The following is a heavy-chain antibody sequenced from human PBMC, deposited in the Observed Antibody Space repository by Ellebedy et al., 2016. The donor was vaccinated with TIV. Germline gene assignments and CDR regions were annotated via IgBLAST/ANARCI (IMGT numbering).Heavy chain of an antibody. CDR1: GFTFNSYG. D-gene: IGHD6-13*01. Sequence: PGGSLRLSCAASGFTFNSYGMHWVRQAPGKGLEWVAVISYDGSNKYYADSVKGRFTISRDNSKNTLYLQMNSLRAEDKAVYYCARDEVYSSSWYAYYYYGMDVWGQGTTVTVSS. V-gene: IGHV3-30*03. CDR3: ARDEVYSSSWYAYYYYGMDV. CDR2: ISYDGSNK. J-gene: IGHJ6*02.